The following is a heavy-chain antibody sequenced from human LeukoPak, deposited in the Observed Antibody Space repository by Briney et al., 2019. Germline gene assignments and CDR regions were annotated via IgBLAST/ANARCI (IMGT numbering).Heavy chain of an antibody. CDR1: GYTFTGYY. CDR2: INPNSGGT. V-gene: IGHV1-2*02. CDR3: ARDPGGSYYYYYYMDV. D-gene: IGHD1-26*01. Sequence: SVKVSCKASGYTFTGYYMHWVRQAPGQGLEWMGWINPNSGGTNYAQKFQGRVTMTRDTSISTAYMELSRLRSDDTAVYYCARDPGGSYYYYYYMDVWGKGTTVTVSS. J-gene: IGHJ6*03.